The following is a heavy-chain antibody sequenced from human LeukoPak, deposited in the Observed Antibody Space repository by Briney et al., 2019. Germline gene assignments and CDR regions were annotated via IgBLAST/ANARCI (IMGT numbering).Heavy chain of an antibody. CDR1: GGYISSGGYY. Sequence: SETLSLTCTVSGGYISSGGYYWSWIRQHPGKGLEWSGYVYYSGSAYYNPSLKSRVTISVDTSKNQFSLKLSSVTAADTAVYYCAIVGYYYGSGSFKAYYFDYWGQGTLVTVSS. V-gene: IGHV4-31*03. D-gene: IGHD3-10*01. CDR3: AIVGYYYGSGSFKAYYFDY. CDR2: VYYSGSA. J-gene: IGHJ4*02.